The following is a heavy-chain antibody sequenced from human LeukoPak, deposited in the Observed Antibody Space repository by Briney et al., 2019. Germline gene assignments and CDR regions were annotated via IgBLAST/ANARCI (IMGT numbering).Heavy chain of an antibody. CDR1: GFTFSSYA. J-gene: IGHJ3*02. CDR2: ISGSGGST. CDR3: AKIPHAIVVASDASDI. Sequence: GGSLRLSCAASGFTFSSYAMSWVCQAPGKGLEWVSAISGSGGSTYYADSVKGRFTISRDNSKNTLYLQMNSLRAEDTAVYYCAKIPHAIVVASDASDIWGQGTMVTVSS. V-gene: IGHV3-23*01. D-gene: IGHD3-22*01.